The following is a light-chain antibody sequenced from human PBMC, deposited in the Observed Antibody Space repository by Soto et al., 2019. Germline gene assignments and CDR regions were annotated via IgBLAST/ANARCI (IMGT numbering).Light chain of an antibody. CDR1: QSVGSS. CDR3: LQRGDWPPLT. CDR2: DAS. V-gene: IGKV3-11*01. Sequence: EIVLTQSPATLSLSPGERATLSCRAIQSVGSSLAWYQQKPGQAPRLLIYDASNRATGIPARFSGSGSGTDFTLTISSLESEDFAVYYCLQRGDWPPLTFGQGTKVEIK. J-gene: IGKJ1*01.